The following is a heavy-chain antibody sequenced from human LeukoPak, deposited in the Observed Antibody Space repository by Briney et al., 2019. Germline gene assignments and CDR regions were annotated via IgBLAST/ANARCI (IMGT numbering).Heavy chain of an antibody. CDR1: GYTFTSYY. D-gene: IGHD3-9*01. CDR2: INPSGGST. J-gene: IGHJ4*02. CDR3: ARLYDILTGYSINQDAYFDY. V-gene: IGHV1-46*01. Sequence: ASVKVSCKASGYTFTSYYMHWVRQAPGQGLEWMGTINPSGGSTSYAQKFQGRVTMTRDTSTSTVYMELSSLRSEDTAVYYCARLYDILTGYSINQDAYFDYWGQGTLVTVSS.